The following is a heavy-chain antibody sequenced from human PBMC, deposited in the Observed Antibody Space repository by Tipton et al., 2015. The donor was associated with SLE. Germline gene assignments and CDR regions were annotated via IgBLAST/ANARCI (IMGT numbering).Heavy chain of an antibody. CDR3: ARDPEFFYYDSSGYSSYGMDV. V-gene: IGHV4-59*01. CDR2: ISDSGST. J-gene: IGHJ6*02. D-gene: IGHD3-22*01. CDR1: GDSNDNYY. Sequence: TLSLTCTVSGDSNDNYYWNWIRQPPGKGLEWIGYISDSGSTNYNPSLKSRVIISVDTCKKQFSLTLSSVTAADSAVYYCARDPEFFYYDSSGYSSYGMDVWGQGTSVTVSS.